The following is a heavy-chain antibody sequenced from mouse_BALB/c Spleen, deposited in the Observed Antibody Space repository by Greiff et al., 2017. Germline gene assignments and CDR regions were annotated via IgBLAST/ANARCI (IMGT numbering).Heavy chain of an antibody. CDR3: ARDYGSSKDY. CDR2: ISTYYGDA. CDR1: GYTFTDYA. V-gene: IGHV1S137*01. Sequence: VQLQQSGAELVRPGVSVKISCKGSGYTFTDYAMHWVKQSHAKSLEWIGVISTYYGDASYNQKFKGKATMTVDKSSSTAYMELARLTSEDSAIYYCARDYGSSKDYWGQGTTLTVSS. D-gene: IGHD1-1*01. J-gene: IGHJ2*01.